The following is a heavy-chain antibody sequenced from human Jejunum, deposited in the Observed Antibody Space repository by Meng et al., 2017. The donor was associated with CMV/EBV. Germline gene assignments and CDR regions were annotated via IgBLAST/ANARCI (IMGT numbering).Heavy chain of an antibody. CDR1: GGPISGYY. Sequence: QVQLQEAGPGLVRSSEPLSLTCSVSGGPISGYYWSWVRQPAGKRLEWIGRFHPGGTTNYNPSLENRITVSVDSSKNQFFLKLTSVTAADTAIYYCARECVGEAYDCQWNYWFDPWGRGTLVTVSS. D-gene: IGHD3-16*01. CDR3: ARECVGEAYDCQWNYWFDP. V-gene: IGHV4-4*07. CDR2: FHPGGTT. J-gene: IGHJ5*02.